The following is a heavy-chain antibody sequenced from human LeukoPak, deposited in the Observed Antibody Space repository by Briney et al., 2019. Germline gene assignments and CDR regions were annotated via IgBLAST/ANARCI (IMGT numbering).Heavy chain of an antibody. CDR2: ISAYNGNT. J-gene: IGHJ5*02. V-gene: IGHV1-18*01. CDR3: ARDRAITIFGVAGVSKNWFDP. D-gene: IGHD3-3*01. Sequence: ASVKVSCKASGYTFTSYGISWVRQAPGQGLEWMGWISAYNGNTNYAQKLQGRVTMTTDTSTSTAYTELRSLRSDDTAVYYCARDRAITIFGVAGVSKNWFDPWGQGTLVTVSS. CDR1: GYTFTSYG.